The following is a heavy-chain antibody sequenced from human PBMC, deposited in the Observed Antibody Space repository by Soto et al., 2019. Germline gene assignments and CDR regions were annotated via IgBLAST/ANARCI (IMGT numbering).Heavy chain of an antibody. CDR1: GFTFSSYS. Sequence: GGSLRLSCAASGFTFSSYSMNWVRQAPGKGLEWVSYISSSSSTIYYADSVKGRFTISRDNAKNSLYLQMNSLRDEDTAVYYCARDSHYGSGSYYYNWFGPWGQGTLVTVSS. CDR3: ARDSHYGSGSYYYNWFGP. J-gene: IGHJ5*02. V-gene: IGHV3-48*02. CDR2: ISSSSSTI. D-gene: IGHD3-10*01.